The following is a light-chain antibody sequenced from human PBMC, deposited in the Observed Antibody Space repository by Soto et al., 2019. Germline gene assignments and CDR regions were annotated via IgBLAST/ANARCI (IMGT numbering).Light chain of an antibody. CDR3: QQYGSSRT. V-gene: IGKV3-20*01. J-gene: IGKJ1*01. CDR1: HSVSNYY. CDR2: GAS. Sequence: EMVMTRSPATFSVSPGERAILSCRYSHSVSNYYLACYQQTPRQAPMLLIYGASHRATVIPDRFSGRGSGTDFTLTISRLEPEEFAVYYCQQYGSSRTFGQGTKVDIK.